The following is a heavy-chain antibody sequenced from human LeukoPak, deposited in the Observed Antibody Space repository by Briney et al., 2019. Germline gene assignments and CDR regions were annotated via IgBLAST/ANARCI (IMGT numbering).Heavy chain of an antibody. Sequence: SETLSLTCTVSGGSISSSSYYWGWIRQPPGKGLEWIGSIYYSGSTNYNPSLKSRVTISVDTSKNQFSLKLSSVTAADTAVYYCARTPMVRGVTIDYWGQGTLVTVSS. J-gene: IGHJ4*02. CDR3: ARTPMVRGVTIDY. CDR2: IYYSGST. CDR1: GGSISSSSYY. V-gene: IGHV4-39*07. D-gene: IGHD3-10*01.